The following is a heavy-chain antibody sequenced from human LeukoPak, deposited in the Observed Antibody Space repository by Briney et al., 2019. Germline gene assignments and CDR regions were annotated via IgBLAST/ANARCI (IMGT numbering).Heavy chain of an antibody. CDR3: AKRGVVIRVILVGFHKEAYYFDS. J-gene: IGHJ4*02. V-gene: IGHV3-23*01. CDR2: ISDSAGST. D-gene: IGHD3-22*01. CDR1: GITVSNYG. Sequence: GGCLRLSCAVSGITVSNYGMSWVRQAPGNGLELVAAISDSAGSTNYADSVKGRFTISRDNPKNTLYLQMNSLRAEDTAVYFCAKRGVVIRVILVGFHKEAYYFDSWGQGALVTVSS.